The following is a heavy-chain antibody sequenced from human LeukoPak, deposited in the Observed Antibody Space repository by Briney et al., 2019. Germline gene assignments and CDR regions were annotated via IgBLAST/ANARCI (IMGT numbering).Heavy chain of an antibody. CDR1: GGSISSGGYY. V-gene: IGHV4-31*03. Sequence: SETLSLTCTVSGGSISSGGYYWRWIRQHPGKGLEWIGYIYYCGRSYYNPPLKSRVTISVDTSKNQFSLKLSSVTAADTAVYYCARYKYSSSGGNWFDPWGQGTLVTVSS. J-gene: IGHJ5*02. D-gene: IGHD6-6*01. CDR3: ARYKYSSSGGNWFDP. CDR2: IYYCGRS.